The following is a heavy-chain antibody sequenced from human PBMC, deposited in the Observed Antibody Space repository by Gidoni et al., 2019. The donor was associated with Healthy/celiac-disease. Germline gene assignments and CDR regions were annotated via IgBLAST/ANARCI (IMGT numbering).Heavy chain of an antibody. Sequence: EVQLVESGGGLIQPGGSLRLSCAASGFPVSSNYMRWVRQAPGKGLEWVSVIYSGGSTYYADSVKGRFTISRDNSKNTLYLQMNSLRAEDTAVYYCARGGVVVVREGYFDYWGQGTLVTVSS. CDR1: GFPVSSNY. J-gene: IGHJ4*02. CDR2: IYSGGST. D-gene: IGHD2-2*01. V-gene: IGHV3-53*01. CDR3: ARGGVVVVREGYFDY.